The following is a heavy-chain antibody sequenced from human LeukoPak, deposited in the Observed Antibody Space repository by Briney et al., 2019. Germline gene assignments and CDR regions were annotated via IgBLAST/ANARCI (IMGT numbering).Heavy chain of an antibody. CDR2: ISWNSGSI. D-gene: IGHD3-22*01. CDR1: GFTFDDYA. CDR3: AKGSNYYDSSGPYWYFDL. J-gene: IGHJ2*01. V-gene: IGHV3-9*01. Sequence: PGRSLRLSCAASGFTFDDYAMHWVRQAPGKGLAWVSGISWNSGSIGYADSVKGRFTISRDNAKNSLYLQMNSLRAEDTALYYCAKGSNYYDSSGPYWYFDLWGRGTLVTVSS.